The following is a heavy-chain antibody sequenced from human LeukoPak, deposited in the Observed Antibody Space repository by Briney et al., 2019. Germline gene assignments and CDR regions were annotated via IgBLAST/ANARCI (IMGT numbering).Heavy chain of an antibody. J-gene: IGHJ4*02. Sequence: ASVKLSCKASGGTFSSYAISRVRQAPGQGLEWMGRIIPIHGIANYAQKFQGRVTITADKSTSTAYMELSSLRSEDTAVYYCAREHLYSSGVRYYFDYWGQGTLVTVSS. CDR1: GGTFSSYA. V-gene: IGHV1-69*04. D-gene: IGHD6-19*01. CDR2: IIPIHGIA. CDR3: AREHLYSSGVRYYFDY.